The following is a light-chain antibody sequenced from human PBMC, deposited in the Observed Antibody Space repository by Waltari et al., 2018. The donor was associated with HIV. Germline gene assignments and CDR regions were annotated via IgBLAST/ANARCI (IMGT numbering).Light chain of an antibody. CDR1: RGSIGRAY. Sequence: NFVLTQPHSVSDSPGQTVIIPCTPSRGSIGRAYVQWYQQRPGSSPSPVIYADYQRPSGVPDRFSGSVDSSSNSASLTISGLRSDDEADYYCQSYDGTNWVFGGGTKLTVL. CDR2: ADY. CDR3: QSYDGTNWV. J-gene: IGLJ3*02. V-gene: IGLV6-57*01.